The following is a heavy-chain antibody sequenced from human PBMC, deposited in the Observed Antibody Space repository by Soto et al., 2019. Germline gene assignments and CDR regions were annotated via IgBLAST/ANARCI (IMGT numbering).Heavy chain of an antibody. CDR2: IWYDGSNK. J-gene: IGHJ6*02. D-gene: IGHD2-15*01. CDR1: GFTFNTYG. Sequence: QVQLVESGGGVVQPGGSLRLSCTASGFTFNTYGMHWVRQAPGKGLEWVAIIWYDGSNKYYADSVKGRFTISRDNSKNTLDMQMNSLRVEDTAVYYYARSECTVPYCYSWPANYGVDVWGQGTTVTVPS. V-gene: IGHV3-33*01. CDR3: ARSECTVPYCYSWPANYGVDV.